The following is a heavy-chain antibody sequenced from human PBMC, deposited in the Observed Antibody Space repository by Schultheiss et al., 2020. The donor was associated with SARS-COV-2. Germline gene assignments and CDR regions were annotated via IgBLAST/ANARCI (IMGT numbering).Heavy chain of an antibody. CDR2: IYYSGST. CDR1: GGSISSGDYY. D-gene: IGHD6-19*01. CDR3: AGTGQWLAFDY. V-gene: IGHV4-30-4*01. Sequence: SETLSLTCTVSGGSISSGDYYWSWIRQPPGKGLEWIGYIYYSGSTYYNPSLKSRVTISVDTSKNQFSLKLSSVTAADTAVYYCAGTGQWLAFDYWGQGTLVTVSS. J-gene: IGHJ4*02.